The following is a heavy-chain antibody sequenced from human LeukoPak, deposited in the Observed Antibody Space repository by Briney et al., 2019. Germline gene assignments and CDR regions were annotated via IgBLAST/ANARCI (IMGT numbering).Heavy chain of an antibody. V-gene: IGHV4-30-4*08. D-gene: IGHD3-22*01. J-gene: IGHJ4*02. CDR3: ARDDPDSSGYYDDY. CDR1: GGSISSGGYY. CDR2: IYYSGST. Sequence: SQTLSLTCTVSGGSISSGGYYWSWIRQPPGKGLEWIGYIYYSGSTYYNPSLKSRVTISVDTSKNQFSLKLSSVTAADTAVYYCARDDPDSSGYYDDYWGQGTLVTVSS.